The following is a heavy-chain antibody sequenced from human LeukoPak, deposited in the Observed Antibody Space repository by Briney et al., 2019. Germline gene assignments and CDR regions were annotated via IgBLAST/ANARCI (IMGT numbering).Heavy chain of an antibody. J-gene: IGHJ4*02. V-gene: IGHV1-24*01. CDR3: ATIHPSIAALDY. CDR1: GYTLTELS. Sequence: ASVQVSCKVSGYTLTELSMHWVRQAPGKGLVWMGGFDPEDGETIYAQKFQGRVTMTEDTSTDTAYMELSSLRSEDTAVYYCATIHPSIAALDYWGQGTLVTVSS. D-gene: IGHD6-6*01. CDR2: FDPEDGET.